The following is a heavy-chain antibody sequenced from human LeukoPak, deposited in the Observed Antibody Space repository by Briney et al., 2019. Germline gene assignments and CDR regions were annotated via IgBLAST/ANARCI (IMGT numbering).Heavy chain of an antibody. D-gene: IGHD6-13*01. V-gene: IGHV3-23*01. CDR2: ISGSGGSV. CDR3: AKDRRIVAVGPRRTIKNCLDP. Sequence: GGSLILSCAASGFTFSNFAMSWVRQAPGKGLEWVSAISGSGGSVYYPDSVKGRFTISRDNSKNTLYLQMKSLRAEDTAVYYCAKDRRIVAVGPRRTIKNCLDPWGQGTLVTVSS. J-gene: IGHJ5*02. CDR1: GFTFSNFA.